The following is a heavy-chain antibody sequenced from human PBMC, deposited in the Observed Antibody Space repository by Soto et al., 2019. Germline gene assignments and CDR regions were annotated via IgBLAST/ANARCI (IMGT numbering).Heavy chain of an antibody. Sequence: TSETLSLTCTVSGGSISSYYWSWIRQPPGKGLEWIGYIYYSGSTNYNPSLKSRVTISVDTSKNQFSLKLSSVTAADTAVYYCARGDIVVVPAFMDVWGKGTTVTVSS. J-gene: IGHJ6*03. CDR1: GGSISSYY. CDR2: IYYSGST. D-gene: IGHD2-2*01. V-gene: IGHV4-59*01. CDR3: ARGDIVVVPAFMDV.